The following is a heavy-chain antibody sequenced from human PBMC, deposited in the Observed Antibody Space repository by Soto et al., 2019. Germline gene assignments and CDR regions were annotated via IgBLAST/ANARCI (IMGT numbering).Heavy chain of an antibody. D-gene: IGHD6-19*01. J-gene: IGHJ4*02. CDR3: ARVSPKSSGWGGTYFDC. V-gene: IGHV3-33*01. Sequence: GGSLRLSCAVSGFTFSSYGMHWVRQAPGKGLEWVAVIWYDGSNKYYADSVEGRFTISRDNSKNTLYLQMNSLRAEDTALYYCARVSPKSSGWGGTYFDCWGQGALVTVSS. CDR2: IWYDGSNK. CDR1: GFTFSSYG.